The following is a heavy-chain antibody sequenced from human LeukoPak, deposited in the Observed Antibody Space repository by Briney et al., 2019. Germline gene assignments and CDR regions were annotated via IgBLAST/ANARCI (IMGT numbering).Heavy chain of an antibody. CDR2: ISSSSSYI. V-gene: IGHV3-21*01. CDR1: GFTFSSYS. J-gene: IGHJ6*03. D-gene: IGHD6-19*01. CDR3: ARDEEYSSGWCGGYYYYMDV. Sequence: GGSLRLSCAASGFTFSSYSMNWVRQAPGKGLEWVSSISSSSSYIYYADSVKGRFTISRDNAKNSLYLQMNSLRAEDTAVYYCARDEEYSSGWCGGYYYYMDVWGKGTTVTVSS.